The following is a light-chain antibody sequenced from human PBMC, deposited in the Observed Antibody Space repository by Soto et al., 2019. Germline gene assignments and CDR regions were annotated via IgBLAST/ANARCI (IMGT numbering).Light chain of an antibody. Sequence: DIVLTQSPATLSLSPGERATLSCRASQSLSSDLALYQQKPGQAPSLLIYDASNSAPDIPARFGGSGSVTDFPLTIRRLEPEDFAVYHCQRRSMWPLTFGQGTRVEIK. CDR1: QSLSSD. CDR3: QRRSMWPLT. CDR2: DAS. V-gene: IGKV3-11*01. J-gene: IGKJ1*01.